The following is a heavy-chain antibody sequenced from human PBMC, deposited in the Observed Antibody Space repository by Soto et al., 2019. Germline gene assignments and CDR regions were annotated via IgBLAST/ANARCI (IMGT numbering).Heavy chain of an antibody. CDR1: GFTFSSYA. CDR2: ISGSGGST. J-gene: IGHJ6*02. V-gene: IGHV3-23*01. CDR3: AKVGYCSSTSCYGPNYYYYGMDV. Sequence: GGSLRLSCAASGFTFSSYAMSWVRQAPGKGLEWVSAISGSGGSTYYADSVKGRFTISRDNSKNTLYLQMNSLRAEDTAVYYCAKVGYCSSTSCYGPNYYYYGMDVWGQGTTVTVSS. D-gene: IGHD2-2*01.